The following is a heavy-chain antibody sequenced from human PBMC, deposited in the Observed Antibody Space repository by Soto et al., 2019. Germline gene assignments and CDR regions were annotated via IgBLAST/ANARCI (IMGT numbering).Heavy chain of an antibody. CDR2: ISPYNGKT. V-gene: IGHV1-18*01. D-gene: IGHD2-15*01. CDR1: GYTFTNYG. CDR3: ARDIYGGNCCDAFDI. J-gene: IGHJ3*02. Sequence: QAQLAQSGAEVKKPGASVNISCKASGYTFTNYGFIWVRQAPGHGLEWVGWISPYNGKTEYAQKFQGRVTMTRDKPTSTAYMELRSLRSDDTAVYYCARDIYGGNCCDAFDIWGHGTRVTVSS.